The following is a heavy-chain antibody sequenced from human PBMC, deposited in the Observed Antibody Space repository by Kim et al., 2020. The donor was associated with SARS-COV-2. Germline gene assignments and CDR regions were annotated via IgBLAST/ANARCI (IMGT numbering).Heavy chain of an antibody. CDR3: ARDLEGFDY. Sequence: GSTSYAQNFRGRVATTSDTSTTTVYMELSSLRSDDTAMYYCARDLEGFDYWGQGTLVTVSS. D-gene: IGHD1-1*01. J-gene: IGHJ4*02. CDR2: GST. V-gene: IGHV1-46*01.